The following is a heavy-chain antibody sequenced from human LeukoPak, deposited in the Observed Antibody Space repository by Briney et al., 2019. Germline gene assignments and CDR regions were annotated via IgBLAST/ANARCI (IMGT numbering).Heavy chain of an antibody. Sequence: ASVKVSCKASGYTFTGYYMHWVRQAPGQGLEWMGWINPNSGGTNYAQKFQGRVTMTRDTSISTAYMELSRLRSDDTAVYYCARDSGDTAMGAGGCWGQGTLVTVSS. CDR3: ARDSGDTAMGAGGC. J-gene: IGHJ4*02. CDR2: INPNSGGT. V-gene: IGHV1-2*02. CDR1: GYTFTGYY. D-gene: IGHD5-18*01.